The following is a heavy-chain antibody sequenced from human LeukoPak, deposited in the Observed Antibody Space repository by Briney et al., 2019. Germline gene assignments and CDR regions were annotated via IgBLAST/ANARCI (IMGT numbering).Heavy chain of an antibody. CDR3: AREVGEGSLYNWNYLTDAFDI. J-gene: IGHJ3*02. Sequence: GSVKVSCKASGYSFTGFYLHWVRQAPGQGLEWLGWINPYSGSTNYAQKFEGRVTMTRDTSISTAYMELSRLRSDDTAVYYCAREVGEGSLYNWNYLTDAFDIWGQGTMVTVSS. V-gene: IGHV1-2*02. CDR1: GYSFTGFY. CDR2: INPYSGST. D-gene: IGHD1-1*01.